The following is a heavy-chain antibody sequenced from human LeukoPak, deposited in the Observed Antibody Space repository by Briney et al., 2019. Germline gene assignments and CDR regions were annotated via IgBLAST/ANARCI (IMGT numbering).Heavy chain of an antibody. CDR3: AGQYYYDSSGYYKGVSYYYYYMDV. CDR1: GFTFSSYG. D-gene: IGHD3-22*01. Sequence: GGSLRLSCAASGFTFSSYGMSWVRQAPGKGLEWVSAISGSGGSTYYADSVKGRFTISRDNSKNTLYLQMNSLRAEDTAVYYCAGQYYYDSSGYYKGVSYYYYYMDVWGKGTTVTISS. V-gene: IGHV3-23*01. J-gene: IGHJ6*03. CDR2: ISGSGGST.